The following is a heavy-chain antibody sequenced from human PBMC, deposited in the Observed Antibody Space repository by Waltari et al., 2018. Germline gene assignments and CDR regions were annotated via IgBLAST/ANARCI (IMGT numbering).Heavy chain of an antibody. V-gene: IGHV3-21*01. CDR2: ISSNGRYI. D-gene: IGHD4-17*01. CDR3: ARVVDYGDLYLYFYGLDV. Sequence: EVQLVESGGGLVRPGGSLRLSCSASGFTFTSYTMHCVRQAPGKGLEWVSSISSNGRYIYYADSVKGRFTISRDNAKNSLYLQLTSLRAEDTAVYYCARVVDYGDLYLYFYGLDVWGQGTTVAVSS. CDR1: GFTFTSYT. J-gene: IGHJ6*02.